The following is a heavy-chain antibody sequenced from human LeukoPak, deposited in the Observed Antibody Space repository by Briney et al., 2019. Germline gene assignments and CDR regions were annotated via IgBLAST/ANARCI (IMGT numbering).Heavy chain of an antibody. CDR2: TRNKVNSYTT. Sequence: PGESLRLSCAASGFTFSDRYMDWVRQAPGKGLEWVGRTRNKVNSYTTEYAASVKGRFTISRDDSKNSLYLQMNSLKTEDTAVYLCARATFLSGAYYFDYWGQGTLVTVSS. CDR3: ARATFLSGAYYFDY. CDR1: GFTFSDRY. J-gene: IGHJ4*02. V-gene: IGHV3-72*01. D-gene: IGHD1-26*01.